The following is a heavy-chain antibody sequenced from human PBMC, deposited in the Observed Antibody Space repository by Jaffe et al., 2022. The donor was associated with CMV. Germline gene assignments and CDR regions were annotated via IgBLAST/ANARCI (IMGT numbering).Heavy chain of an antibody. CDR3: AKDIRRWLQFPTAFDY. CDR1: GFTFDDYT. V-gene: IGHV3-43*01. CDR2: ISWDGGST. D-gene: IGHD5-12*01. J-gene: IGHJ4*02. Sequence: EVQLVESGGVVVQPGGSLRLSCAASGFTFDDYTMHWVRQAPGKGLEWVSLISWDGGSTYYADSVKGRFTISRDNSKNSLYLQMNSLRTEDTALYYCAKDIRRWLQFPTAFDYWGQGTLVTVSS.